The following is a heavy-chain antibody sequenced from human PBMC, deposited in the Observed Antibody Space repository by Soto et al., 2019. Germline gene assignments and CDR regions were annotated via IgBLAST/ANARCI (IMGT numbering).Heavy chain of an antibody. V-gene: IGHV6-1*01. CDR3: ARGFYCSSTSCYVLPFGALYYYYYGMDV. CDR1: GDSVSSNSAA. Sequence: SQTLSLTCAISGDSVSSNSAAWNWIRQSPSRGLEWLGRTYYRSKWYNDYAVSVKSRITINPDTSKNQFSLQLNSVTPEDTAVYYCARGFYCSSTSCYVLPFGALYYYYYGMDVWGQGTTVTV. J-gene: IGHJ6*02. CDR2: TYYRSKWYN. D-gene: IGHD2-2*01.